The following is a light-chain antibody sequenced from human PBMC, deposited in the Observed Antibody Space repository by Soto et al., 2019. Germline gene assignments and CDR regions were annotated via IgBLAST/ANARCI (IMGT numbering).Light chain of an antibody. CDR1: QDIKNY. V-gene: IGKV1-33*01. Sequence: IEMTQSPSALSASAGARVTITCQASQDIKNYVIWYQQKPGRAPKLLIYDAASLGTGVSSRFSGSGSGTHFTLTISSLQPEDVATYYCQQFDSVPCTFGQGTKLEIK. CDR2: DAA. CDR3: QQFDSVPCT. J-gene: IGKJ2*02.